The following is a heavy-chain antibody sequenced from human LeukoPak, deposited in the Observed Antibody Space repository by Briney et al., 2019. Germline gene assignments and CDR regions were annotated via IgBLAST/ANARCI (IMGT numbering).Heavy chain of an antibody. D-gene: IGHD1-26*01. Sequence: PGGSLRLSCTASGFTFGDYAMSWVRQAPGKGLEWVGFIRNKAYGGTTEYAASVQGRFTISRDDSKSIAYLQMDSLKTEDTAVYYCTRVVVGATSYYYYYYYMDVWGKGTTVTVSS. CDR2: IRNKAYGGTT. J-gene: IGHJ6*03. CDR1: GFTFGDYA. V-gene: IGHV3-49*04. CDR3: TRVVVGATSYYYYYYYMDV.